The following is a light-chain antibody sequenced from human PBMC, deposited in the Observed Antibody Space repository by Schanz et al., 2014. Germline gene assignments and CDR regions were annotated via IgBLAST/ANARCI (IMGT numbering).Light chain of an antibody. CDR2: DVN. CDR3: SSFTRGSIPYV. Sequence: QSVLTQPASVSGSPGQSITISCTGTSSDVGGYNYVSWYQQHPGKAPKLMIYDVNNRPSGVSNRFSGSKSGNTASLTISGLQAEDEVDYYCSSFTRGSIPYVFGTGTKLTVL. CDR1: SSDVGGYNY. V-gene: IGLV2-14*01. J-gene: IGLJ1*01.